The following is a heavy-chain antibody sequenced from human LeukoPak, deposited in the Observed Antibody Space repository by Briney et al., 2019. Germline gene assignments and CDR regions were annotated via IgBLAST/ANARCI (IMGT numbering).Heavy chain of an antibody. CDR2: IYYSGST. Sequence: PSETLSLTCTVSGDSISSYYWSWIRQPPGKGLEWIGYIYYSGSTNYNPSLKSRVTISVDTSKNQFSLKLSSVTAADTAVYYCARIPDYYFDYWGQGTLVTVSS. CDR1: GDSISSYY. J-gene: IGHJ4*02. D-gene: IGHD2-21*01. V-gene: IGHV4-59*01. CDR3: ARIPDYYFDY.